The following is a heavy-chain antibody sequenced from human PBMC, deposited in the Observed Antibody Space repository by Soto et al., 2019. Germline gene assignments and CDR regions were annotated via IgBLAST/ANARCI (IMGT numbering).Heavy chain of an antibody. CDR2: ISYDGSNK. J-gene: IGHJ6*02. CDR1: GFTFSSYA. CDR3: ARDRGRWLQSTYYYGMDV. Sequence: PGGSLRLSCAASGFTFSSYAMHWVRQAPGKGLEWVAVISYDGSNKYYADSVKGRFTISRDNSKNTLYLQMNSLRAEDTAVYYFARDRGRWLQSTYYYGMDVWGQGTTVTVSS. V-gene: IGHV3-30-3*01. D-gene: IGHD3-16*01.